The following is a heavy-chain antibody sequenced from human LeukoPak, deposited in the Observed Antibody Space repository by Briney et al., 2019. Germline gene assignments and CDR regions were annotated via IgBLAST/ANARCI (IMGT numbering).Heavy chain of an antibody. CDR1: GFTFSNYN. CDR2: ISSSSGAT. J-gene: IGHJ4*02. V-gene: IGHV3-48*01. Sequence: GGSLRLSCAASGFTFSNYNMNWVRQAPGKGLEWVSYISSSSGATYYADTVKGRVTISRDNAKNSLYLQMNSRRAEDTAVYFCARGRPSDYWGQGTLVTVSS. CDR3: ARGRPSDY. D-gene: IGHD6-25*01.